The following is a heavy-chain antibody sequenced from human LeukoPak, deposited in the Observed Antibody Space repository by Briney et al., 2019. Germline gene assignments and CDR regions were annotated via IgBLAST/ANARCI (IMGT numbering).Heavy chain of an antibody. V-gene: IGHV4-34*01. CDR1: GGSFSGYY. CDR3: ARQDLWFGEFGYYGMDV. J-gene: IGHJ6*02. Sequence: SETLSLTCAVYGGSFSGYYWSWIRQPPGKGLEWIGEINHSGSTNYNPSLESRVTISVDTSKNQFSLKLSSVTAADTAVYYCARQDLWFGEFGYYGMDVWGQGTTVTVSS. CDR2: INHSGST. D-gene: IGHD3-10*01.